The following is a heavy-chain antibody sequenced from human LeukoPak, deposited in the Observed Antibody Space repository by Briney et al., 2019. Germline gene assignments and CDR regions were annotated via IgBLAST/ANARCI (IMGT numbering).Heavy chain of an antibody. Sequence: GGTLRLSCAASGFTFSISAMIWVRQAPGKGLDWVSSISPGGSSTYYADSVKGRFTISRDNSKNTLYLQMNSLRAEDTAVYYCAVNYYDSSGYYHYENWFDPWGQGTLVTVSS. D-gene: IGHD3-22*01. CDR2: ISPGGSST. CDR1: GFTFSISA. J-gene: IGHJ5*02. V-gene: IGHV3-23*01. CDR3: AVNYYDSSGYYHYENWFDP.